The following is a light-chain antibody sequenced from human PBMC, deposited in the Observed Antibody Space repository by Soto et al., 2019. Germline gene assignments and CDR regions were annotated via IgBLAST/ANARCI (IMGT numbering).Light chain of an antibody. J-gene: IGKJ1*01. CDR1: QSVSSN. CDR3: QQYNNCPRR. CDR2: GAS. Sequence: EIVMTQSPATLAVSLGERATLSCRASQSVSSNLAWYQQKPGQAPRLLIYGASTRATGIPARFSGSGSGTEFTLTISSLQSEDFAVYYCQQYNNCPRRFAQGTKVDIK. V-gene: IGKV3-15*01.